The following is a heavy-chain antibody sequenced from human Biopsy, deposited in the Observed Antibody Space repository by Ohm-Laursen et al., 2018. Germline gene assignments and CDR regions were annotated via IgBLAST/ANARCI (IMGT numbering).Heavy chain of an antibody. Sequence: PSQTLSLTCTVSGGSIRSNGFYWGWIRQPPGKGLEWIGSISYRGTTSYNPSLKSRVAISVDTSKTQLSLSLTSVTAADTAVFYCARLRGGVAINYSWFDPWGQGILVTVSS. CDR1: GGSIRSNGFY. J-gene: IGHJ5*02. V-gene: IGHV4-39*01. CDR2: ISYRGTT. CDR3: ARLRGGVAINYSWFDP. D-gene: IGHD3-3*01.